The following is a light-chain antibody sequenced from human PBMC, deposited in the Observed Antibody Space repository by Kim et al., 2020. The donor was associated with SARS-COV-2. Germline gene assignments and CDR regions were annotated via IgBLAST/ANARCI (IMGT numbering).Light chain of an antibody. CDR2: GRN. Sequence: AMGQTVRITCQGAGLRSYDPTGYQQEAGQAPVVVFYGRNTRPSGIPDRFSGSSSGNTGSLTNTGAQAEDEADYYCNSRDSSGNPWVFGGGTQLTVL. J-gene: IGLJ3*02. CDR1: GLRSYD. CDR3: NSRDSSGNPWV. V-gene: IGLV3-19*01.